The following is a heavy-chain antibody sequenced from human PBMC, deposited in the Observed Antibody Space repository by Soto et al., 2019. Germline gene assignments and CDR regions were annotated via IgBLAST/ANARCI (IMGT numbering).Heavy chain of an antibody. CDR3: AKGTYYDILTGYLYYYYGMDV. V-gene: IGHV3-30*04. CDR2: ISYDGSNK. Sequence: PGGSLRLSCAASGFTFSSHAMHWVRQAPGKGLEWVALISYDGSNKYYADSVKGRFTISRDNSKNTLYLQMNSLRAEDTAVYYCAKGTYYDILTGYLYYYYGMDVWGQGTTVTVS. J-gene: IGHJ6*02. CDR1: GFTFSSHA. D-gene: IGHD3-9*01.